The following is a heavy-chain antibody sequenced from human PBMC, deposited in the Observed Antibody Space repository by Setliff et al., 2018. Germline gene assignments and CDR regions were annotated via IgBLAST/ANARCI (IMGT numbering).Heavy chain of an antibody. D-gene: IGHD3-9*01. V-gene: IGHV1-2*02. Sequence: ASVKVSCKASGYTFTGYFIHWLRQAPGQGLEWMGWINPNSGGTNYAQKFQGRVTLARDTSLKTHYMELSNLTSDDTAIYYCARDFIWGGLTGPDYWGQGTLVTVSS. CDR1: GYTFTGYF. CDR3: ARDFIWGGLTGPDY. J-gene: IGHJ4*02. CDR2: INPNSGGT.